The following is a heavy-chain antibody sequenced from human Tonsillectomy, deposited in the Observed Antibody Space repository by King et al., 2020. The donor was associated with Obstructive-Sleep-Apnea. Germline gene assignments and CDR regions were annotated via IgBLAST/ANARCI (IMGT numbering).Heavy chain of an antibody. D-gene: IGHD3-10*01. CDR3: ARGESSVLVHYFDY. V-gene: IGHV4-4*02. J-gene: IGHJ4*02. Sequence: QLQESGPGLVKPSGTLSLTCAVSGGSISTTNWWSWVRQPPGKGLEWIGGIYHSGSTNYNPSFKSRVTISVDKSKNQFSLKLTSVTAADTALYYCARGESSVLVHYFDYWGQGTLVTVSS. CDR1: GGSISTTNW. CDR2: IYHSGST.